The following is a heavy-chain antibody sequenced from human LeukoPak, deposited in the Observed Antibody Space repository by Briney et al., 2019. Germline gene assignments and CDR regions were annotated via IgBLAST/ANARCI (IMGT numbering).Heavy chain of an antibody. V-gene: IGHV3-53*04. Sequence: GGSLRLSCAASGFTVSSNYMSWVRQAPGKGLEWVSVIYDNGDAYSADSVKGRFTISRHDSKNTLYLQMNSLRPEDTAVYYCAGGSRRDGYDYWGQGTLVTVSS. CDR1: GFTVSSNY. CDR3: AGGSRRDGYDY. J-gene: IGHJ4*02. D-gene: IGHD5-24*01. CDR2: IYDNGDA.